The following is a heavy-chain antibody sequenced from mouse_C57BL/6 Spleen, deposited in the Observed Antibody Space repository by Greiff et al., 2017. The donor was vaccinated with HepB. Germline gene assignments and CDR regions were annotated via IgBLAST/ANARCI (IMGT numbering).Heavy chain of an antibody. Sequence: QVQLKESGAELARPGASVKMSCKASGYTFTSYTMHWVKQRPGQGLEWIGYINPSSGYTKYNQKFKDKATLTADKSSSTAYMQLSSLTSEDSAVYYCARSDYDYEDWGQGTLVTVSA. J-gene: IGHJ3*01. CDR1: GYTFTSYT. D-gene: IGHD2-4*01. V-gene: IGHV1-4*01. CDR3: ARSDYDYED. CDR2: INPSSGYT.